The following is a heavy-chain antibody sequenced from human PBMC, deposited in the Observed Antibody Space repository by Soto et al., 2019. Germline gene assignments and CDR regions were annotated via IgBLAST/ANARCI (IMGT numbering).Heavy chain of an antibody. CDR3: AFSPGWFRHDV. CDR2: TLHSGDT. CDR1: GDSISSSKW. J-gene: IGHJ3*01. V-gene: IGHV4-4*02. D-gene: IGHD6-19*01. Sequence: QVQLQESGPGLVKPSGTLSLTCAVSGDSISSSKWWTWVRQPPGKGLEWIGDTLHSGDTNYNPSLKSRIIISVGKSKNRFSLELTSVTAAATALYYCAFSPGWFRHDVWGQGTLVIVSP.